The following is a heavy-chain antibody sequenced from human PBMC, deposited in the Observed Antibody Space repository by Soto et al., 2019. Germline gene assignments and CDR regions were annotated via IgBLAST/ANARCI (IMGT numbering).Heavy chain of an antibody. Sequence: NPSETLSLTCTVSGGSINTFYWSWVRQLAGKGLEWIGRIFSSGSTSFNPSLESRVAMSVDTSKNHFSLNLSSVTAADMAVYYCAREGSYSAYNFAHGIQLWSFDFWGQGALVTVSS. D-gene: IGHD5-12*01. V-gene: IGHV4-4*07. CDR3: AREGSYSAYNFAHGIQLWSFDF. CDR1: GGSINTFY. CDR2: IFSSGST. J-gene: IGHJ4*02.